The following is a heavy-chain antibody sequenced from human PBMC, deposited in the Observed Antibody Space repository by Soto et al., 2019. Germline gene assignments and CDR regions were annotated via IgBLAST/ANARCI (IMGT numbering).Heavy chain of an antibody. CDR2: IIPIFGTA. Sequence: RASVKVSCKASGGTFSSYAISWVRQAPGQGLEWMGGIIPIFGTANYAQKFQGRVTITADKSTSTAYMELSSLRSEDTAVYYCARGERELPLYYYGMDVWGQGTTVTVSS. CDR3: ARGERELPLYYYGMDV. V-gene: IGHV1-69*06. J-gene: IGHJ6*02. D-gene: IGHD1-26*01. CDR1: GGTFSSYA.